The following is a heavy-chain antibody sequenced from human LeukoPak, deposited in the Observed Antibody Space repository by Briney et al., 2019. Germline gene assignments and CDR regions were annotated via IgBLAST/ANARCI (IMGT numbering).Heavy chain of an antibody. Sequence: PGGSLRLSCAASGFTFSDYYMSWVRQAPGKGPEWVANIIQDGSLTQCLDSVKGRFTISRDNAKNSLYLQMNNLRVEDTAVYYCVREFDDWGQGTLVTVTS. CDR3: VREFDD. D-gene: IGHD1-26*01. CDR1: GFTFSDYY. J-gene: IGHJ4*02. CDR2: IIQDGSLT. V-gene: IGHV3-7*01.